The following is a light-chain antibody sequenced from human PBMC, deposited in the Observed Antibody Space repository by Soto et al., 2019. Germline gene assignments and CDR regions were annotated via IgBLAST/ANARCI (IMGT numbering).Light chain of an antibody. CDR2: EVT. V-gene: IGLV2-14*01. CDR1: SRDVGGYNS. Sequence: QSVLTQPASVSGSPGQSITISCTGTSRDVGGYNSVSWYQQHPGRAPKLMIYEVTNRPSGVSNRFSGSKSGNTASLTISGLQAEDEADHYCSSYTSGSAIYVFGNGTKVTV. CDR3: SSYTSGSAIYV. J-gene: IGLJ1*01.